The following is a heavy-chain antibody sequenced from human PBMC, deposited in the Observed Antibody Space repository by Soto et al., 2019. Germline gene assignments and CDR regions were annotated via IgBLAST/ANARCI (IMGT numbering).Heavy chain of an antibody. CDR3: ARCVRYFDWLLSAQDYYYGMDV. CDR1: GGSISSGGYY. CDR2: IYYSGST. J-gene: IGHJ6*02. D-gene: IGHD3-9*01. Sequence: TLSLTCTVSGGSISSGGYYWSWIRQHPGKGLEWIGYIYYSGSTYYNPSLKSRVTISVDTSKNQFSLKLSSVTAADTAVYYCARCVRYFDWLLSAQDYYYGMDVWGQGTTVTVSS. V-gene: IGHV4-31*03.